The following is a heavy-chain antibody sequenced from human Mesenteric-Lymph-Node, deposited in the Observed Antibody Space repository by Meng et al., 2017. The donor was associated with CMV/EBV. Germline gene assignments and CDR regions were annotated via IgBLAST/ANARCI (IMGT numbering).Heavy chain of an antibody. J-gene: IGHJ4*02. CDR1: DNSITYYA. Sequence: GGSLRLSCVASDNSITYYAMDWVRQAPGKGLEWVSAILVDSVTTYYADSVKGRFTISRNNAKNAVYLQMNSLRADDTAVYYCAREASAMLRGYFDYWGQGTLVTVSS. CDR3: AREASAMLRGYFDY. V-gene: IGHV3-23*01. D-gene: IGHD3-10*01. CDR2: ILVDSVTT.